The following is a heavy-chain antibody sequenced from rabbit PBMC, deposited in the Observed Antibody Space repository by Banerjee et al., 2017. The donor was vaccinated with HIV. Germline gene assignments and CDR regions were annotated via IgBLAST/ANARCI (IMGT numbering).Heavy chain of an antibody. CDR2: IDLVFGST. CDR1: GFDFSNYG. CDR3: VRGASSTGYYSL. V-gene: IGHV1S47*01. Sequence: QAQLMASGGGLVQAGGPLKLSCNAAGFDFSNYGMSWVRQAPGKGLEWIGYIDLVFGSTYYANWVNGRFTISSHNAQNTLYLQLNSLTVADTATYFCVRGASSTGYYSLWGPGTLVTVS. D-gene: IGHD1-1*01. J-gene: IGHJ4*01.